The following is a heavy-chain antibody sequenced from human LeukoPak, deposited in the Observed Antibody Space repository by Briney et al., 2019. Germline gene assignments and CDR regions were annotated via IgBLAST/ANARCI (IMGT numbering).Heavy chain of an antibody. Sequence: GASVKVSCKASGYTFTSYYMHWVRQAPGQGLEWMGIINPSGGSTSYAQKFQGRVTMTRDTSTSTVYMELSSLRSEDTAVYYCARGYDFWSVTNLNWFDPWGQGTLVTVSS. V-gene: IGHV1-46*01. CDR1: GYTFTSYY. CDR2: INPSGGST. D-gene: IGHD3-3*01. CDR3: ARGYDFWSVTNLNWFDP. J-gene: IGHJ5*02.